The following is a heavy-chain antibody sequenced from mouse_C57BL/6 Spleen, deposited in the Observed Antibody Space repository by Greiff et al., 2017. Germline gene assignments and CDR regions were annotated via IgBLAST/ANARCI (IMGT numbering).Heavy chain of an antibody. V-gene: IGHV5-6*01. Sequence: EVKLVESGGDLVKPGGSLKLSCAASGFTFSSYGMSWVRQTPDKRLEWVATISSGGSYTYYPDSVKGRFTISRDNAKTTLYLQMSSLKSEDTAMYYCARHEAGIGFDYWGQGTTLTVSS. CDR2: ISSGGSYT. J-gene: IGHJ2*01. CDR1: GFTFSSYG. D-gene: IGHD4-1*01. CDR3: ARHEAGIGFDY.